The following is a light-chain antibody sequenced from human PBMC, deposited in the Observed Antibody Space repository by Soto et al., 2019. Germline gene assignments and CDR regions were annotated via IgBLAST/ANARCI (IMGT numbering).Light chain of an antibody. Sequence: EIVMTQSPATLSVSPGERATLSCRASQGVNSNLAWYQQKPGQAPRLLFYVASTRATGIPGRFSGSGSGTEFTLTISSLQSEDFAVYYSQQYNNWPRTFGQGTKV. CDR1: QGVNSN. CDR3: QQYNNWPRT. V-gene: IGKV3-15*01. J-gene: IGKJ1*01. CDR2: VAS.